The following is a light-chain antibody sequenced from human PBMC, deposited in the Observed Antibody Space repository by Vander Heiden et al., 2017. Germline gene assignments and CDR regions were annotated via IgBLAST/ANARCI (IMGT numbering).Light chain of an antibody. J-gene: IGLJ2*01. V-gene: IGLV1-47*02. CDR3: AAWDDSLSGLVV. CDR2: SKN. Sequence: QSVLTQPPSASGTPGQRVTISCSGSSSNIGSNYVYWYQQLPGTAPKLLIYSKNQRPSGVPDRFSGSKSGTSASLAISGLRSEDEADYYCAAWDDSLSGLVVFGGGTKLTVL. CDR1: SSNIGSNY.